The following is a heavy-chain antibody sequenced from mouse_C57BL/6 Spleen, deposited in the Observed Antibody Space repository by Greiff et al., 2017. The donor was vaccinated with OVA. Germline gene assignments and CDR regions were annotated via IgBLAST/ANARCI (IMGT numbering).Heavy chain of an antibody. D-gene: IGHD1-1*01. Sequence: EVMLVESGGGLVKPGGSLKLSCAASGFTFSSYAMSWVRQTPEKRLEWVATISDGGSYTYYPDNVKGRFTISRDNAKNNLYLQMSQLKSEDTAMYYCAREGYYGSSSSFAYWGQGTLVTVSA. V-gene: IGHV5-4*01. CDR2: ISDGGSYT. CDR1: GFTFSSYA. J-gene: IGHJ3*01. CDR3: AREGYYGSSSSFAY.